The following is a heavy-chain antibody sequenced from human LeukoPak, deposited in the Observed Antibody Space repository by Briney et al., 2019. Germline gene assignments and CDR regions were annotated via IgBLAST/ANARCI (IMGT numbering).Heavy chain of an antibody. CDR2: IYYSGSP. CDR3: ARGGYSRGNFDY. CDR1: GGSISSYY. Sequence: PSETLSLTCTVSGGSISSYYWSWLRQPPGKGLEWIGYIYYSGSPNYDPSLKSRVTISVDTSKNQFSLRLTSVTAADTAVYYCARGGYSRGNFDYWGQGALVTVSS. V-gene: IGHV4-59*01. J-gene: IGHJ4*02. D-gene: IGHD4-23*01.